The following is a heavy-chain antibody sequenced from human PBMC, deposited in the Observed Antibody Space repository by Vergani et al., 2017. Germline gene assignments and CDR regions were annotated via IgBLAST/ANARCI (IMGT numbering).Heavy chain of an antibody. CDR3: ARPQRYYDILSGNSGSYDY. V-gene: IGHV1-69*02. CDR1: GGTFSSYT. D-gene: IGHD3-9*01. J-gene: IGHJ4*02. CDR2: IIPILGIA. Sequence: QVQLVQSGAEVKKPGSSVKVSCKASGGTFSSYTISWVRQAPGQGLEWMGRIIPILGIANYAQKFQGRVTITADKSTSTAYMELSSLRSEDTAVYYCARPQRYYDILSGNSGSYDYWGQGTLVTVSS.